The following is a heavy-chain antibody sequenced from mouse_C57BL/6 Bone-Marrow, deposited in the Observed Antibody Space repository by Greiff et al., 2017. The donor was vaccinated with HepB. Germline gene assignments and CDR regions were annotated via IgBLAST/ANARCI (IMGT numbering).Heavy chain of an antibody. CDR2: IRSKSSNYAT. Sequence: EVQVVESGGGLVQPKGSLKLSCAASGFTFNTYAMHWVRQAPGKGLEWVARIRSKSSNYATYYADSVKDRFTISSDDSQSMLYLQMNNLKTEDTAMYYCVRDGAELPWFAYWGQGTLVTVSA. CDR3: VRDGAELPWFAY. D-gene: IGHD3-3*01. CDR1: GFTFNTYA. J-gene: IGHJ3*01. V-gene: IGHV10-3*01.